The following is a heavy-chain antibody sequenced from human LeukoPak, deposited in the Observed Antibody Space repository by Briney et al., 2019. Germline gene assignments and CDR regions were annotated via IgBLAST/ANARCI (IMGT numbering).Heavy chain of an antibody. Sequence: GGSLRLSCAASGFTFSTYTMHWVRQAPGGGLEWVAVISNDGSNKFYADSVKGRFTISRDNSKHTLYLQMNSLRPEDTSVHYCARRGGSYYFDYWGQGTLVTVSS. CDR2: ISNDGSNK. CDR1: GFTFSTYT. D-gene: IGHD1-26*01. V-gene: IGHV3-30-3*01. J-gene: IGHJ4*02. CDR3: ARRGGSYYFDY.